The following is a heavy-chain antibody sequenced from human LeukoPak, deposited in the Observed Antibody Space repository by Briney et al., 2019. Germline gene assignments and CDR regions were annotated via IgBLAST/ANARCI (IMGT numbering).Heavy chain of an antibody. D-gene: IGHD6-13*01. V-gene: IGHV3-23*01. CDR2: ITGGGGST. CDR3: AKGVFATPGAP. J-gene: IGHJ5*02. CDR1: GFTFSSYA. Sequence: PGGSLTLSCAASGFTFSSYAMTWFRQAPGKGLEWVSTITGGGGSTYYADSVKGRFTISRDNSKDTLYLLMNSLRAEDTAVYYCAKGVFATPGAPWGQGTLVTVSS.